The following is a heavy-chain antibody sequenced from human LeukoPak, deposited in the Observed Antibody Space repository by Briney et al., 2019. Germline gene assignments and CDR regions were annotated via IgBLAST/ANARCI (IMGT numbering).Heavy chain of an antibody. D-gene: IGHD2-2*03. CDR3: AKDSHWILFDD. CDR1: GFTVSSNS. J-gene: IGHJ4*02. CDR2: IYSDNT. V-gene: IGHV3-53*01. Sequence: GGSLRLSCTVSGFTVSSNSMSWVRQAPGKGLEWVSFIYSDNTHYSDSVKGRFTISRDNSKNTLYLQMNSLRAEDTAVYYCAKDSHWILFDDWGQGTLVTVSS.